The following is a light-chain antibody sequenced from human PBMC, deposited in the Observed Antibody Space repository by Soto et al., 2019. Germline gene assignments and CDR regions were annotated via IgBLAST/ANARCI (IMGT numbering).Light chain of an antibody. CDR2: AAS. CDR3: QHYYSYPLT. J-gene: IGKJ4*01. Sequence: AIRMTQSPSSLSASTGDRVTITCRASQGISSYLAWYQQKPGKAPKLLIYAASTLQSGVPSRFSGSGSGTYFTLTFSCLQSEDFATYYCQHYYSYPLTFGGGTKVEIK. V-gene: IGKV1-8*01. CDR1: QGISSY.